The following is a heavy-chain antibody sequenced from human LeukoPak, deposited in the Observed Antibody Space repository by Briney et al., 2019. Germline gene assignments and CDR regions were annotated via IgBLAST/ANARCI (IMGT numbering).Heavy chain of an antibody. CDR2: ISWNRGII. Sequence: GRSLRLSCAASGFTFDDYAMHWVRQAPGKGLEGVSGISWNRGIIGYADSLKGRFTISRDNAKNSLYLQMNSLRAEDTALYYCAAGRDGHSHDSFDIWGQGTMVTGSS. CDR3: AAGRDGHSHDSFDI. V-gene: IGHV3-9*01. D-gene: IGHD5-24*01. J-gene: IGHJ3*02. CDR1: GFTFDDYA.